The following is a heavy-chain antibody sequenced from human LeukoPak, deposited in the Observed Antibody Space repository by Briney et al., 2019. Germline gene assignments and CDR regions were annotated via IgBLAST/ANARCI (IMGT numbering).Heavy chain of an antibody. CDR1: GYTLTELS. CDR2: FDPEDGET. D-gene: IGHD6-13*01. J-gene: IGHJ4*02. Sequence: ASVKVSCKVSGYTLTELSMHWVRQAPGKGLEWMGGFDPEDGETIYAQKFRGRVTMTEDTSTDTAYMELSSLRSEDTAVYYCATPSLSSWCFFDYWGQGTLVTVSS. CDR3: ATPSLSSWCFFDY. V-gene: IGHV1-24*01.